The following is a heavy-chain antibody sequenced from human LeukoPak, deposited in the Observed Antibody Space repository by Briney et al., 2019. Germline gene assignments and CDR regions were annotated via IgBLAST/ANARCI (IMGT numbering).Heavy chain of an antibody. CDR3: AREVVGAPDL. V-gene: IGHV3-7*01. CDR2: IKQDESEK. Sequence: GGSLRLSCAASGFTFSSYWMTWVRQAPGKGLEWVANIKQDESEKYYVDSVKGRFTISRDNAKNSLYLQMNSLRAEETAAYYCAREVVGAPDLWGRGTLVTVSS. D-gene: IGHD2-15*01. CDR1: GFTFSSYW. J-gene: IGHJ2*01.